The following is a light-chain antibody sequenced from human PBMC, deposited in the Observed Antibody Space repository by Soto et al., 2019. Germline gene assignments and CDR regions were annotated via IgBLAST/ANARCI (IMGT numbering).Light chain of an antibody. CDR2: WAS. CDR3: QQFYSTPYT. Sequence: DVVMTQSPDSLAVSLGERATINCKSSQSLLNSSNNKNYLAWYQQKPGQSPELLIYWASTRESGVPDRFSGSGSGTDFTLTISSLQAEDVAVYYCQQFYSTPYTLGQWTKLEIK. V-gene: IGKV4-1*01. J-gene: IGKJ2*01. CDR1: QSLLNSSNNKNY.